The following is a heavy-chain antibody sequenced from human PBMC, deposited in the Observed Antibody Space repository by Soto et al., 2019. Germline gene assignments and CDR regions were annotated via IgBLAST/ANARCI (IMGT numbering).Heavy chain of an antibody. D-gene: IGHD3-22*01. CDR3: ARDLFEAGQDSSGYYRLLDY. Sequence: ASVKVSCKASGYTFTSYGISWVRQAPGQGLEWMGWISAYNGNTNYAQKLQGRVTMTTDTSTSTAYMELRSLRSDDTAVYYCARDLFEAGQDSSGYYRLLDYWGQETLVTVSS. CDR1: GYTFTSYG. CDR2: ISAYNGNT. J-gene: IGHJ4*02. V-gene: IGHV1-18*01.